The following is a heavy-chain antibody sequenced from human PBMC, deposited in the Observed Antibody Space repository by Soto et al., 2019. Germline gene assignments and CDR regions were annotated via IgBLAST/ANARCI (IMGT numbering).Heavy chain of an antibody. D-gene: IGHD6-13*01. Sequence: PSETLSLTCTVSGGTISSWYWSWIRQPPGKGLEWIGYIYYSGSTNYNPSLKSRVTISVDTSKNQFSLKLTSVTAADTAVYYCARHKGSSSWYPFDYWGQGALVTVSS. CDR2: IYYSGST. J-gene: IGHJ4*02. CDR3: ARHKGSSSWYPFDY. CDR1: GGTISSWY. V-gene: IGHV4-59*01.